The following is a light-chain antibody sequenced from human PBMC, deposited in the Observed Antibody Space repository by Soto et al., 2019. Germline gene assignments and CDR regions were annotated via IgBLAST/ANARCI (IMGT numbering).Light chain of an antibody. V-gene: IGKV1-5*03. Sequence: DIQMTQSPSTLSASVGDRVTITCRALQSISSWLAWYQQKPGKAPNLLIYQVSTLESGVPSRFSGSGSGTEFTLTINSLQLDDFATYYCQQYNNFSYTFGQGTKLEIK. CDR1: QSISSW. CDR3: QQYNNFSYT. J-gene: IGKJ2*01. CDR2: QVS.